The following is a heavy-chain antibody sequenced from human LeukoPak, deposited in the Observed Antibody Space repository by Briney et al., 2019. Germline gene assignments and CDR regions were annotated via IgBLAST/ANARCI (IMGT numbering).Heavy chain of an antibody. Sequence: PSQTLSLTCTVSGGSISSGGYYWSWIRQPPGRGLEWIGYIYHSGSTYYNPSLKSRVTISVDTSKNQFSLKLSSVTAADTAVYYCARGITIFYNWFDPWGQGTLVTVSP. J-gene: IGHJ5*02. D-gene: IGHD3-3*01. V-gene: IGHV4-30-2*01. CDR3: ARGITIFYNWFDP. CDR2: IYHSGST. CDR1: GGSISSGGYY.